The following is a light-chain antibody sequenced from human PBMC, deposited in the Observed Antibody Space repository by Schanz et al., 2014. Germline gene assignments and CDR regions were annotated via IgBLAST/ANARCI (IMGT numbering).Light chain of an antibody. CDR2: ADS. Sequence: QSVLTQPPSASGTPGQRVTISCSGSSSNVGRSYVYWYQQLPGAAPKLIIYADSDRRSGVPDRFSGSKSGTSASLVISGLQSEDEADYYCSSYAGNNKLLFGGGTKLTVL. V-gene: IGLV1-47*02. CDR3: SSYAGNNKLL. J-gene: IGLJ2*01. CDR1: SSNVGRSY.